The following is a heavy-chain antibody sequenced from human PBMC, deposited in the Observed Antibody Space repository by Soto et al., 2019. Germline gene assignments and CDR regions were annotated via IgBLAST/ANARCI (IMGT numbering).Heavy chain of an antibody. CDR2: IYSGGST. D-gene: IGHD2-21*01. V-gene: IGHV3-66*01. Sequence: EVQLVESGGGLVQLGGSLRLSCAASGFTVSSNYMSWVRQAPGKGLEWVSVIYSGGSTYYADSVKGRFTISRDNSKNTLYLQMNSLRAEDTAVYYCAREETDYYYFDYWGQGTLVTVSS. CDR1: GFTVSSNY. CDR3: AREETDYYYFDY. J-gene: IGHJ4*02.